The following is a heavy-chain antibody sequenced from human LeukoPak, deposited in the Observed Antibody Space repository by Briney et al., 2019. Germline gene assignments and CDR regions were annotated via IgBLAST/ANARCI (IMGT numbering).Heavy chain of an antibody. J-gene: IGHJ4*02. CDR1: GFTFSSYG. CDR3: TTGRVL. V-gene: IGHV3-15*01. CDR2: IRSKTDVGSI. Sequence: GGSLRLSCAASGFTFSSYGMHWVRQAPGKGLEWVGRIRSKTDVGSIEYGAPVKGRFTISRDDSKNTLDLQMNSLTTEDTAVYYCTTGRVLWGQGTLVTVSS.